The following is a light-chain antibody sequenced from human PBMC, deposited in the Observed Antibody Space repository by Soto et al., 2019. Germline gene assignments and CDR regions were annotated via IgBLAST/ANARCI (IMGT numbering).Light chain of an antibody. Sequence: DIQMTQSPSSLSASIGDRVTISCQASQDIGNFLNWYQQKPGKAPYLLIYDASNLDTGVSSRFSGSGSGRDFSFTITSLQPDDVATYFCQQYGNLPITFGQGTRLDIK. CDR1: QDIGNF. CDR3: QQYGNLPIT. V-gene: IGKV1-33*01. J-gene: IGKJ5*01. CDR2: DAS.